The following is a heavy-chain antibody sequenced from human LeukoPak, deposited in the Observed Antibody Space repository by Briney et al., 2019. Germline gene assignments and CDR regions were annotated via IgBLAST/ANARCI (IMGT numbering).Heavy chain of an antibody. CDR3: AKVAMVTTRGSGAFDI. V-gene: IGHV3-23*01. Sequence: GVSLRLFCASWGFIFTSYSMMGVRHARGKSLKEGSASNGSAGTTYYADSVKGRFTISRDTSKNTLYLQMNSLRAEDTAVYYCAKVAMVTTRGSGAFDIWGQGTMVTVSS. CDR2: SNGSAGTT. J-gene: IGHJ3*02. CDR1: GFIFTSYS. D-gene: IGHD4-17*01.